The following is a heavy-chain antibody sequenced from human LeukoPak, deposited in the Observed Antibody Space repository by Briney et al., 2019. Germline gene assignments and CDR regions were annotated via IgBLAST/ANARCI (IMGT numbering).Heavy chain of an antibody. Sequence: PGGSLRLSCAASGFTVSRNYMSWVRQAPGKGLECVSVIYGGGNTYYTDSVKGRFTISRDNSKNTLYLQMNSLRAEDTAVYYCARKTDSGGQGDYWGPGTLVTVSS. J-gene: IGHJ4*02. CDR2: IYGGGNT. CDR1: GFTVSRNY. CDR3: ARKTDSGGQGDY. V-gene: IGHV3-66*01. D-gene: IGHD3-22*01.